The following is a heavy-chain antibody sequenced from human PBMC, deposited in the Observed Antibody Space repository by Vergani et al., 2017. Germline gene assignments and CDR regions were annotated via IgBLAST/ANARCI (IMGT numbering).Heavy chain of an antibody. CDR2: INPSGGST. J-gene: IGHJ6*03. CDR3: ARQPLDGDYVRGDYYYMDV. D-gene: IGHD4-17*01. V-gene: IGHV1-46*01. CDR1: GYTFTSYY. Sequence: QVQLVQSGAEVKKPGASVKVSCKASGYTFTSYYMHWVRQAPGQGLEWMGIINPSGGSTSYAQKFQGRVTMTRDTSTSTAYMELSSLRSEDTAVYYCARQPLDGDYVRGDYYYMDVWGKGTTVTVSS.